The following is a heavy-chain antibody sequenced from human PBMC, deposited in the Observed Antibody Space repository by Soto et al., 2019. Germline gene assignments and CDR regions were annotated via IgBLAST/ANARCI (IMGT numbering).Heavy chain of an antibody. Sequence: PSETLSLTCTVSGGSVSGNSYFWSWIRQPPGKGLEWIGYIYYSGSTNYNPSLKSRVTISVDTSENQFSLRLSSVTAADTAVYYCARDNGGSYLDVWGQGNPGHR. D-gene: IGHD1-26*01. V-gene: IGHV4-61*01. CDR1: GGSVSGNSYF. J-gene: IGHJ5*02. CDR3: ARDNGGSYLDV. CDR2: IYYSGST.